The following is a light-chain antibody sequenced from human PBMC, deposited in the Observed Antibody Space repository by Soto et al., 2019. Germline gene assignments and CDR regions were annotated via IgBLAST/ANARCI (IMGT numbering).Light chain of an antibody. CDR3: QSYDTGLTGHVL. J-gene: IGLJ2*01. V-gene: IGLV1-44*01. CDR1: SSNIGSNT. CDR2: SNN. Sequence: QAVVTQPPSASGTPGQRVTISCSGSSSNIGSNTVNWYQQLPGTAPKLLIYSNNQRPSGVPDRFSGSKSGTSASLAISGLQIDDEADYYCQSYDTGLTGHVLFGGGTKLTVL.